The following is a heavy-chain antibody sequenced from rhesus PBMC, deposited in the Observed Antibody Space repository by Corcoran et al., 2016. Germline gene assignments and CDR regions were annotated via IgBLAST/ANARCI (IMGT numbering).Heavy chain of an antibody. Sequence: QVQLQESGPGLVKPSETLSVTCAVSGGSISSSYWSWIRQAPGKGLEGIGYIYGSVRRTNYKPTLKSHFTLSEDTSKNQFSLKLNSVTAADTAVYYCASGDWNDYLDYWGQGVLVTVSS. CDR2: IYGSVRRT. CDR1: GGSISSSY. CDR3: ASGDWNDYLDY. J-gene: IGHJ4*01. V-gene: IGHV4-169*02. D-gene: IGHD1-7*02.